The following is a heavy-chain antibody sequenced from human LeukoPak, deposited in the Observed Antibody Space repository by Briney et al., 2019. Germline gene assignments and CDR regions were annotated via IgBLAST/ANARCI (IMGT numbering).Heavy chain of an antibody. D-gene: IGHD6-13*01. CDR3: ARVGSSSWYYFGY. Sequence: AAVKVSCKASGGTFSSYAISWVRQAPGQGREWMGGIIPIFGTANYAQKFQGRVTITADESTSTAYMELSSLRSEDTAVYYCARVGSSSWYYFGYWGQGTLVTVSS. CDR1: GGTFSSYA. V-gene: IGHV1-69*01. J-gene: IGHJ4*02. CDR2: IIPIFGTA.